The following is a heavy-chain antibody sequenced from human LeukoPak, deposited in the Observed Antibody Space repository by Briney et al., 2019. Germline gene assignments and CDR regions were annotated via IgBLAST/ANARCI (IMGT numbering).Heavy chain of an antibody. CDR2: MYYSGST. CDR1: GGSISSYY. J-gene: IGHJ4*02. D-gene: IGHD6-13*01. Sequence: PSETLSLTCTVSGGSISSYYWSWIRQPPGKGLEYIGYMYYSGSTSYNPSLKSRVTISLDTSKNQFSLKLSSVTAADTAVYFCARETTGAGTARPFDYWGQGTLVTVSS. CDR3: ARETTGAGTARPFDY. V-gene: IGHV4-59*12.